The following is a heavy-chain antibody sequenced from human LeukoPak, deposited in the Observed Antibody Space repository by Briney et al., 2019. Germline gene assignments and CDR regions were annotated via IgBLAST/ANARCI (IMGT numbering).Heavy chain of an antibody. CDR3: ARDAPSGY. J-gene: IGHJ4*02. Sequence: SETLSLTCTVSGGSVSFYYWSWIRQPPGKGLEWIGYIYYSGSTNYNPSLKSRVTISVDTSKNQFSLKVSSVTAADTAVYYCARDAPSGYWGQGTLVTVSS. V-gene: IGHV4-59*02. CDR2: IYYSGST. CDR1: GGSVSFYY.